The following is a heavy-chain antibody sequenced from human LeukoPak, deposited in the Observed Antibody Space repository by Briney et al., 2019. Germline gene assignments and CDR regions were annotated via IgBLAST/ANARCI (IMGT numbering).Heavy chain of an antibody. CDR3: ASGGRTSCHY. CDR1: GGSFNSFDYY. J-gene: IGHJ4*02. Sequence: SETLSLTCTVSGGSFNSFDYYWGWIRQPPGEGLEWIGNFFYSGSTYYNPSLKSRVTISVDTSKNQFSLKLKSVTAADTAVYYCASGGRTSCHYWGRGTLVTVSS. V-gene: IGHV4-39*01. CDR2: FFYSGST. D-gene: IGHD2-2*01.